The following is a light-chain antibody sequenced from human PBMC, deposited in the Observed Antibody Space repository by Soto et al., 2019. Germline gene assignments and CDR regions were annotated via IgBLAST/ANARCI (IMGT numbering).Light chain of an antibody. Sequence: EIVLTQSPGTLSLSPGQRATLSCRASQSLTSDYLAWYKQKPGQTPRLLIHGASSRATGIPDRFSRSGSGTDFTLTIRRLEPEDSAVYYCQQSGRPFGQGTKVDI. CDR1: QSLTSDY. J-gene: IGKJ1*01. V-gene: IGKV3-20*01. CDR2: GAS. CDR3: QQSGRP.